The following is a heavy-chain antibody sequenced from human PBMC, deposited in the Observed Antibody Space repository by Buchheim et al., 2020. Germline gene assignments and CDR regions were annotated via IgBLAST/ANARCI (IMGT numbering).Heavy chain of an antibody. CDR2: ISFDGDNK. V-gene: IGHV3-30*03. CDR3: ASPAGYAYGDSSLDS. J-gene: IGHJ4*02. CDR1: GFDFNTYD. D-gene: IGHD4-17*01. Sequence: QAQLVESGGGVVQPGRSLRLSCVASGFDFNTYDVHWVRQAPGKGLEWVAVISFDGDNKNYADSVKGRFTIFRDNSKNTLFLELNSLRAEDTAVYYCASPAGYAYGDSSLDSWGQGTL.